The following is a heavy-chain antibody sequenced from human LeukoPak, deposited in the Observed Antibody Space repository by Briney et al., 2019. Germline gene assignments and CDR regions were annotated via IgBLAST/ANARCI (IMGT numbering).Heavy chain of an antibody. J-gene: IGHJ4*02. D-gene: IGHD3-22*01. CDR2: ISYDGSNK. Sequence: GGSLRLSCAASGFTFSSYAMHWVRQAPGKGLEWVAVISYDGSNKYYADSVKGRFTISRDNSKNTLYLQMNSLRAEDTAVYYCARDPDSSGYYAYYFDYWGQGTLVTVSS. V-gene: IGHV3-30-3*01. CDR1: GFTFSSYA. CDR3: ARDPDSSGYYAYYFDY.